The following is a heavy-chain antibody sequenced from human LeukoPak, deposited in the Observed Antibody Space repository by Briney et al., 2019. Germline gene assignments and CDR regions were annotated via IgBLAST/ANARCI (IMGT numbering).Heavy chain of an antibody. Sequence: GGSLRLSCAASGFTFSSYSMNWVRQAPGKGLEWVSSISSSSSYIYYADPVKGRFTISRDNAKNSLYLQMNSLRAEDTAVYYCARVEAPPRYYYYGMDVWGQGTTVTVSS. CDR2: ISSSSSYI. CDR1: GFTFSSYS. V-gene: IGHV3-21*01. J-gene: IGHJ6*02. CDR3: ARVEAPPRYYYYGMDV. D-gene: IGHD5-24*01.